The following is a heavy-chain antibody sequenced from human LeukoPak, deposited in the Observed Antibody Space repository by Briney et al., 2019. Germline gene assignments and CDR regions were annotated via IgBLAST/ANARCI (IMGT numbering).Heavy chain of an antibody. CDR3: ARDLGNDYDFWSGYYTFDY. Sequence: SGGSLRLSCAASGFTFSSYWMHWVRQAPGKGLVWVSRINSAGSSTSYADSVKGRFTISRDNAKNTLYLQMNSLRAEDTAVYYCARDLGNDYDFWSGYYTFDYWGQGTLVTVSS. J-gene: IGHJ4*02. V-gene: IGHV3-74*01. CDR2: INSAGSST. D-gene: IGHD3-3*01. CDR1: GFTFSSYW.